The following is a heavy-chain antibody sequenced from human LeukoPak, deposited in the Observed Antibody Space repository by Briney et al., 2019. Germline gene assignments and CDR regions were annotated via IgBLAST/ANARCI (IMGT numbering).Heavy chain of an antibody. CDR3: ARQDIWFGELVV. Sequence: PSETLSLTCIVSGGSISRSSYYWGWLRQPPGQGLEWIGSISDSGSTYYSPSLKSRVTISVDTSKNQFSLKLRFVTAADTAVYYCARQDIWFGELVVWGQGTTVTVSS. D-gene: IGHD3-10*01. J-gene: IGHJ6*02. CDR2: ISDSGST. CDR1: GGSISRSSYY. V-gene: IGHV4-39*01.